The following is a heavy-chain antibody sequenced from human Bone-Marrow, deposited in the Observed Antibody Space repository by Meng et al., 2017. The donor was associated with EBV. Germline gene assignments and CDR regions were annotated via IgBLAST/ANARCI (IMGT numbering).Heavy chain of an antibody. CDR3: ARDRTSNRFDY. J-gene: IGHJ4*02. CDR1: GFTLRSYS. Sequence: EVQLGESGGGLVKPGESLRLSCAASGFTLRSYSMNWVRLAPGKGLEWVSSISSNSIDIYYADLVKGRFTISRDNAKNSLFLQMNSLRAEDTAVYYCARDRTSNRFDYWGQGTLVTVSS. CDR2: ISSNSIDI. V-gene: IGHV3-21*01. D-gene: IGHD2-8*01.